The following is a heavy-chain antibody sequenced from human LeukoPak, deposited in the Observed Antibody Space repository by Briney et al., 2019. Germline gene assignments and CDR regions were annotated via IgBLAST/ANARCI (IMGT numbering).Heavy chain of an antibody. CDR1: GYSISSGYY. CDR3: ARDEQWLVLRADS. Sequence: SETLSLTCTVSGYSISSGYYWGWIRQPPGKGLEWIGSIYHGGRTYYNPSLKSQVTISVDTSKNQFSLKLSSVTAADTAVYYCARDEQWLVLRADSWGQGTLVTVSS. J-gene: IGHJ4*02. D-gene: IGHD6-19*01. CDR2: IYHGGRT. V-gene: IGHV4-38-2*02.